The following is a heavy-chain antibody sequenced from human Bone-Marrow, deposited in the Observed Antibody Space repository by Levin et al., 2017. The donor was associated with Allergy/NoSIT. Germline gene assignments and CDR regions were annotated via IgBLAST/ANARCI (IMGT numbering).Heavy chain of an antibody. V-gene: IGHV3-23*01. CDR1: GFTFSSYA. Sequence: RSGGSLRLSCAASGFTFSSYAMSWVRQAPGKGLEWVSAISGSGGSTYYADSVKGRFTISRDNSKNTLYLQMNSLRAEDTAVYYCAKDVLKARYFDWLLYPDAFDIWGQGTMVTVSS. CDR3: AKDVLKARYFDWLLYPDAFDI. D-gene: IGHD3-9*01. J-gene: IGHJ3*02. CDR2: ISGSGGST.